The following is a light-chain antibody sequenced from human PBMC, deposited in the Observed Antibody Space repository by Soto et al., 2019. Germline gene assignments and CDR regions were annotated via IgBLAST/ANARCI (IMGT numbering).Light chain of an antibody. CDR3: QQYGSSPS. Sequence: EIVSTQSPGTLSLSPGERATLSCRASQSVSSSSLAWYQQKPGQAPRLLIYGASTRATGIPDRFSGSESGTDFTLIISRLEPEDFAVYYCQQYGSSPSFGGGTKVEIK. V-gene: IGKV3-20*01. CDR2: GAS. J-gene: IGKJ4*01. CDR1: QSVSSSS.